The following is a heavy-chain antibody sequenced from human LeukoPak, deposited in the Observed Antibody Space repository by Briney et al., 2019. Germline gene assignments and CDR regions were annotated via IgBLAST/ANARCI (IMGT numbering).Heavy chain of an antibody. CDR3: ARDGEEFDDYIWGSYRPNYFDY. V-gene: IGHV3-21*01. D-gene: IGHD3-16*02. CDR1: GFTFSTYS. J-gene: IGHJ4*02. Sequence: GGSLRHSCAASGFTFSTYSMNWVRQAPGKGLEWVSSISSSSSFKYYADSVKGRFTISRDNAKNSLYLQMNSLRAEDTAVYYCARDGEEFDDYIWGSYRPNYFDYWGQGTLVTVSS. CDR2: ISSSSSFK.